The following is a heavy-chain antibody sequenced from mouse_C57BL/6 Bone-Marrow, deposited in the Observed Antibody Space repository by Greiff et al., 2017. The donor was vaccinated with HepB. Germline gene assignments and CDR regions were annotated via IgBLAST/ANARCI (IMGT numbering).Heavy chain of an antibody. J-gene: IGHJ3*01. D-gene: IGHD1-1*01. V-gene: IGHV1-76*01. CDR3: ARSDTTVEATKVAY. Sequence: QVQLQQSGAELVRPGASVKLSCKATGYTFTDYYINWVKQMPGQGLEWIARIYPGSGNTYYNEKFKGKATLTAEKSSSTAYMQLSSLTSEDSAVYICARSDTTVEATKVAYWGQGTLVTVSA. CDR2: IYPGSGNT. CDR1: GYTFTDYY.